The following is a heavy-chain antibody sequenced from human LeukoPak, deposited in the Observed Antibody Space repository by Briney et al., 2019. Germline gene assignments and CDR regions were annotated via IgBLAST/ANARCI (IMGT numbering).Heavy chain of an antibody. CDR3: ARHPLYSSSSVRRWFDP. CDR2: IYHIGST. D-gene: IGHD6-6*01. CDR1: GYSISSGHY. J-gene: IGHJ5*02. V-gene: IGHV4-38-2*02. Sequence: SETLSLTCTVSGYSISSGHYWGWIRQAPGKGLEWIGSIYHIGSTYYNPSLKSRVTISVDTSKNQFSLKLSSVTAADTAVYYCARHPLYSSSSVRRWFDPWGQGTLVTVSS.